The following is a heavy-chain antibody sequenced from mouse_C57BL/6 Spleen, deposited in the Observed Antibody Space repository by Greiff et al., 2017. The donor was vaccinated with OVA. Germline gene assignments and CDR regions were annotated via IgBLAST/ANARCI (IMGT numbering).Heavy chain of an antibody. CDR3: ARGDYGPWFAY. CDR1: GYTFTDYH. D-gene: IGHD2-4*01. Sequence: DVQLVESGPELVKPGASVKIPCKASGYTFTDYHMDWVKQSHGKSLEWIGDINPNNGGTIYNQKFKGKATLTVDKSSSTAYMELRSLTSEDTAVYYCARGDYGPWFAYWGQGTLVTVSA. CDR2: INPNNGGT. V-gene: IGHV1-18*01. J-gene: IGHJ3*01.